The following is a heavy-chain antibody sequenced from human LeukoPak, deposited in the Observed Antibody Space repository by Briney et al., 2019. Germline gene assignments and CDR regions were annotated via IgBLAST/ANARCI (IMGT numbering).Heavy chain of an antibody. CDR1: GYTFTSYG. D-gene: IGHD3-22*01. CDR3: ARDSIDSSGYYYTYH. J-gene: IGHJ5*02. V-gene: IGHV1-46*01. Sequence: ASVKVSCKASGYTFTSYGISWVRQAPGQGLEWMGIINPSGGSTSYAQKFQGRVTMTRDTSTSTVYMELSSLRSEDTAVYYCARDSIDSSGYYYTYHWGQGTLVTVSS. CDR2: INPSGGST.